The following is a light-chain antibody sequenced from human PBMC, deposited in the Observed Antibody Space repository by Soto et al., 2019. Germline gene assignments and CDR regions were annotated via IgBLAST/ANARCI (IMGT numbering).Light chain of an antibody. CDR1: QSVRNSL. Sequence: EVMLTQSPGTLSLYPGERATLSCRASQSVRNSLLAWYQQKPGQPPRLLIYDASTRATATPERFSGSGSGTDFTLTISRLEPEDFAVYYCHQYDSIVQTFGQGTKVDIK. J-gene: IGKJ1*01. CDR2: DAS. V-gene: IGKV3-20*01. CDR3: HQYDSIVQT.